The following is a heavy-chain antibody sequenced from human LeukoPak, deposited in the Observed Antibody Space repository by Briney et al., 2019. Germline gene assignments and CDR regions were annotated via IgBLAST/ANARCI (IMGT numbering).Heavy chain of an antibody. CDR1: GFIFSSYG. J-gene: IGHJ4*02. Sequence: PGGSLRLSCAASGFIFSSYGFHWVRQAPGKGLEWVAFIRYDGSNKYYADSVKGRFTISRDNSKNTLYLQMNSLRAEDTAVYYCANAIAAAAHFDYWGQGTLVTVSS. CDR2: IRYDGSNK. D-gene: IGHD6-13*01. V-gene: IGHV3-30*02. CDR3: ANAIAAAAHFDY.